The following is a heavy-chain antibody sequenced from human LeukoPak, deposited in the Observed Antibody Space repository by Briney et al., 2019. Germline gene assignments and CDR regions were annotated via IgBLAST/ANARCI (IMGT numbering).Heavy chain of an antibody. Sequence: PGGSLRLSCAASGLTFSSYSMNWVRQAPGKGLEWVSSISSSSSYIYYADSVKGRFTISRDNAKNSLYLQMNSLRAEDTAVYYCAREPQLRFLEWSHGYYYYYGMDVWGRGTTVTVSS. D-gene: IGHD3-3*01. J-gene: IGHJ6*02. CDR2: ISSSSSYI. CDR3: AREPQLRFLEWSHGYYYYYGMDV. V-gene: IGHV3-21*01. CDR1: GLTFSSYS.